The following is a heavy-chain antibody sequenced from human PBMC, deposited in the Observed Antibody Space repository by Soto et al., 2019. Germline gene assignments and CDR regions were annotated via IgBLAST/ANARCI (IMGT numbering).Heavy chain of an antibody. CDR1: GFTFSSYA. J-gene: IGHJ6*03. CDR3: AEMNYYYYYMDV. Sequence: GGSLRLSCAASGFTFSSYAMSWVRQAPGKGLEWVSAISGSGGSTYYADSVKGRFTISRDNSKNTLYLQMNSLRAEDTAVYYCAEMNYYYYYMDVWGKGTTVTVSS. CDR2: ISGSGGST. V-gene: IGHV3-23*01.